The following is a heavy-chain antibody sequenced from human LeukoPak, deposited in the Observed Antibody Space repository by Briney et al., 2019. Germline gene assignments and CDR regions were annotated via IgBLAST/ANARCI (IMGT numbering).Heavy chain of an antibody. V-gene: IGHV3-23*01. CDR1: GFAFSSYA. D-gene: IGHD6-13*01. J-gene: IGHJ6*02. CDR3: VSSWYSYYYYGMDV. Sequence: GGSLRLSCAASGFAFSSYAMSWVRQAPGKGLEWVSAISGSGGSTYYADSVKGRFTISRDNSKNTLYLQMNSLRAEDTAVYYCVSSWYSYYYYGMDVWGQGATVTVSS. CDR2: ISGSGGST.